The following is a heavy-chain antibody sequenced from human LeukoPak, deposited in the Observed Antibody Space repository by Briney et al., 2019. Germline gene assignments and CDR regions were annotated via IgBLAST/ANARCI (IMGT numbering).Heavy chain of an antibody. V-gene: IGHV3-30*03. Sequence: PGGSLRLSCAASGFTVSSNYMSWVRQAPGKGLEWVAVISYDGSNKYYADSVKGRFTISRDNSKNTLYLQMNSLRAEDTAVYYCARVSTVTHYFDYWGQGTLVTVSS. CDR2: ISYDGSNK. CDR1: GFTVSSNY. J-gene: IGHJ4*02. CDR3: ARVSTVTHYFDY. D-gene: IGHD4-17*01.